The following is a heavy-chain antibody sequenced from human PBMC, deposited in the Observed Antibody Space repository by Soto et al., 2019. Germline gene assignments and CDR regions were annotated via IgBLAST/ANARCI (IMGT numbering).Heavy chain of an antibody. D-gene: IGHD6-25*01. CDR3: ARKIPWTGYRYFDY. Sequence: SETLSLTCAVSGGAFSDYYWTWIRQPPGKGLEWIGEINHSGSTNYNPPLKSRVTMSIDTSKHQFSLKVTSVTAADTAVYFCARKIPWTGYRYFDYWGQGSLVTVSS. V-gene: IGHV4-34*01. CDR1: GGAFSDYY. J-gene: IGHJ4*02. CDR2: INHSGST.